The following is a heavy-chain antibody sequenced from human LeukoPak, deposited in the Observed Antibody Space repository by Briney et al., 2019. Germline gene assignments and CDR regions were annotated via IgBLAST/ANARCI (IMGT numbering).Heavy chain of an antibody. CDR1: GGSISSSTYY. Sequence: SETLSLTCTVSGGSISSSTYYWGWIRRPPGKGLEWIGSIYYSGSTSYNPSLKSRVTISVDTSKNQFSLKLSSVTAADTAVYYCARQTYTSGWYPYFQHWGQGTLVTVSS. CDR3: ARQTYTSGWYPYFQH. V-gene: IGHV4-39*01. J-gene: IGHJ1*01. CDR2: IYYSGST. D-gene: IGHD6-19*01.